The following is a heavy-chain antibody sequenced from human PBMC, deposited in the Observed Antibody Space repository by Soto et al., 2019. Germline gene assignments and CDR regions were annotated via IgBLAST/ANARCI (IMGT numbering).Heavy chain of an antibody. D-gene: IGHD4-17*01. CDR1: GDSVSSNSAA. CDR2: TYYRSKWYN. V-gene: IGHV6-1*01. J-gene: IGHJ4*03. CDR3: ARGRHSTSTDRGSTGSLDY. Sequence: PSQTLSLTCAISGDSVSSNSAAWNWIRQSPSRGLEWLGRTYYRSKWYNDYAVSVKSRVTINPGTSKNQFSLQLNSVTPEDTAVYYCARGRHSTSTDRGSTGSLDYWDQGTLFTVSS.